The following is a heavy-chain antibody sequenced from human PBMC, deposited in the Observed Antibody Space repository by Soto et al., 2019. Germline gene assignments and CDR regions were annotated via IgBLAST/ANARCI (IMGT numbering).Heavy chain of an antibody. D-gene: IGHD2-2*01. CDR3: AEDIVVVPAAIYYYYGMGG. V-gene: IGHV1-18*01. CDR2: ISAYNGNT. J-gene: IGHJ6*02. Sequence: GASVKVSCKASGYTFTSYGISWVRQAPGQGLEWMGWISAYNGNTNYAQKLQGRVTMTTDTSTSTAYMELRSLRSDDTAVYYCAEDIVVVPAAIYYYYGMGGWGQGTTSTLS. CDR1: GYTFTSYG.